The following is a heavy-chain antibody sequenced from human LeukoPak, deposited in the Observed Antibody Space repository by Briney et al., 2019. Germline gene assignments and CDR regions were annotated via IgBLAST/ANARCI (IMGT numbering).Heavy chain of an antibody. CDR2: IYYSGST. CDR3: ACTIAVAGTPEYFQH. CDR1: GGTFSSYY. Sequence: PSETLTLTCTASGGTFSSYYWSWIRQPPGKGLEWIAYIYYSGSTNYNPSLKSRVTISVDTSKSQFSLKLSSVTAADTAVYYCACTIAVAGTPEYFQHWGQGTLVTVSS. V-gene: IGHV4-59*01. J-gene: IGHJ1*01. D-gene: IGHD6-19*01.